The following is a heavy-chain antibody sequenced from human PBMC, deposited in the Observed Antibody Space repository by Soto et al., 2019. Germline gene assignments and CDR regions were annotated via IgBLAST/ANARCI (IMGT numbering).Heavy chain of an antibody. D-gene: IGHD2-15*01. V-gene: IGHV3-11*01. J-gene: IGHJ4*02. CDR2: ISNYGDTI. CDR1: GFTFSDYH. CDR3: ARDGQWWHPY. Sequence: GGSLRLSCAASGFTFSDYHMSWIRQAPGKGLEWLSYISNYGDTIYYVDSVKGRFTISRDNAKNSLYLQMNSLTAEDTAVYYCARDGQWWHPYWGQGTRVTVSS.